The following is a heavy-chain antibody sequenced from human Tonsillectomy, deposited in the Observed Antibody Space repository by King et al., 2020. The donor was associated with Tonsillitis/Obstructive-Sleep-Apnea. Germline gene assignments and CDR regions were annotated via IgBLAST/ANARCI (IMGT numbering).Heavy chain of an antibody. D-gene: IGHD1-26*01. J-gene: IGHJ6*03. Sequence: VQLVESGGGVVQPGRSLRLSCAASGFTFSSYGMHWVRQAPGKGLEWVAVISYDGSNKYYADSVKGRFTISRDNSKNTLYLQMNSLRAEDTAVNYCAKDGLGSAPSYQIYYYYYMDVWGKGTTVTVSS. CDR2: ISYDGSNK. CDR1: GFTFSSYG. V-gene: IGHV3-30*18. CDR3: AKDGLGSAPSYQIYYYYYMDV.